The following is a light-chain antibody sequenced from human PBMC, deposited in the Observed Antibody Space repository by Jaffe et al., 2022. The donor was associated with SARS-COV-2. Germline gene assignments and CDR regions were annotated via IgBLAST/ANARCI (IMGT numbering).Light chain of an antibody. CDR2: KAS. CDR3: QHYNSYSWT. CDR1: QYISSW. Sequence: DIQMTQSPSTLSASVGDRVTITCRASQYISSWLAWYQQKPGKAPKLLIYKASSFENGVPSRFSGSGSGTEFTLTISSLQPDDFATYYCQHYNSYSWTFGQGTKVEIK. J-gene: IGKJ1*01. V-gene: IGKV1-5*03.